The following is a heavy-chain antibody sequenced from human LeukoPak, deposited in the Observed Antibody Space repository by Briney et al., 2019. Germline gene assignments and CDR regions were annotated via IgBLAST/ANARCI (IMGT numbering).Heavy chain of an antibody. CDR1: GGSISSYY. D-gene: IGHD3-10*01. J-gene: IGHJ5*02. V-gene: IGHV4-59*01. CDR2: IHYTGST. CDR3: ARGGYYGSGNDFRFDP. Sequence: SETLSLTCTVSGGSISSYYWGWIRQSPGKGLECIGYIHYTGSTNYNPSLKSRVTIPVETSKNQFSLKLKSVTAADTAVYYCARGGYYGSGNDFRFDPWGQGTLVTVSS.